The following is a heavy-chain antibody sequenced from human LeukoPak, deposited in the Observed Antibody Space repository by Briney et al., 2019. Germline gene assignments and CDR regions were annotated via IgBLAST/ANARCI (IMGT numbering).Heavy chain of an antibody. Sequence: SETLSLTCTVSGYSVINGYYWGWIRQPPGKGLEWVASVYHSGSTNYSPSLKGRLTISLDTSKTQLSLKLTSVTAADTAAYYCARGNNGYDVWGQGNLVTVSS. J-gene: IGHJ4*02. CDR2: VYHSGST. D-gene: IGHD5-12*01. V-gene: IGHV4-38-2*02. CDR1: GYSVINGYY. CDR3: ARGNNGYDV.